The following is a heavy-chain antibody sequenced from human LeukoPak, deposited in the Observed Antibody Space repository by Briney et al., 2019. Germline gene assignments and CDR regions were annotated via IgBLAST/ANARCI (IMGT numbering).Heavy chain of an antibody. D-gene: IGHD3-16*02. CDR2: IYTSGST. CDR1: GGSISSYY. Sequence: SETLSLTCTVSGGSISSYYWSWIRQPAGKGLEWIGRIYTSGSTNYNPSLKSRVTMSVDTSKNQFSLKLSSVTAADTAVYYCARASRMITFGGVIVPSPFDYWGQGTLVTVSS. V-gene: IGHV4-4*07. J-gene: IGHJ4*02. CDR3: ARASRMITFGGVIVPSPFDY.